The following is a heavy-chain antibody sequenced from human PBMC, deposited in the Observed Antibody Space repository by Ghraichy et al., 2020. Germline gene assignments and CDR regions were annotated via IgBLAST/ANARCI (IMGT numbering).Heavy chain of an antibody. CDR2: IYRGGTP. Sequence: GGSLRLSCAASGFTVSNNYMTWVRQAPGKGLECVSVIYRGGTPYYAESVKGRFTVSRDNSNNTMYLEMNSLRAEDTAVYYCARDDPLTTSGGLDIWGQGTMVTVSS. V-gene: IGHV3-53*01. J-gene: IGHJ3*02. D-gene: IGHD4-11*01. CDR3: ARDDPLTTSGGLDI. CDR1: GFTVSNNY.